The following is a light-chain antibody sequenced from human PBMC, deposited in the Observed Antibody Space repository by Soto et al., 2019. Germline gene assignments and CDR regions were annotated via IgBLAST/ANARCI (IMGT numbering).Light chain of an antibody. Sequence: IQLTQSPSSLSASVGDRVTITCRASQGISTYLAWYQQKAGRVPKLLIYPASTSQSGTPSRFSGSGSGTYFTLTISSLQPEDVASYCCQRYNSAPQTFGQGTKVEIK. J-gene: IGKJ1*01. V-gene: IGKV1-27*01. CDR3: QRYNSAPQT. CDR1: QGISTY. CDR2: PAS.